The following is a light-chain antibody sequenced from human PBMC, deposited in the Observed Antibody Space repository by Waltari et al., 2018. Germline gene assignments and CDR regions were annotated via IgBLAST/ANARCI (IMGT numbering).Light chain of an antibody. Sequence: SYELTQPPSVSVSPGQTARITCSGAALPKQYAYWYQNKPGQAPRLVIYKETERPSGIPERFSRSRSGTTITLTISGVQTEDEAEYYCQSADSRGTVVFGGGTELTVL. V-gene: IGLV3-25*03. CDR1: ALPKQY. CDR3: QSADSRGTVV. CDR2: KET. J-gene: IGLJ2*01.